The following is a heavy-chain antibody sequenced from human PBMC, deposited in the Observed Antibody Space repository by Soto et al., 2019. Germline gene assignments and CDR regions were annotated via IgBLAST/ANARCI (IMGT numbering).Heavy chain of an antibody. CDR3: ARGIGYCSGGSCYRGWFDP. CDR2: INPNSGGT. Sequence: ASVKVSCKASGYTFTGYYMHWVRQAPGQGLEWMGWINPNSGGTNYAQKFQGWVTMTRDTSISTAYMELSRLRSDDTAVYYCARGIGYCSGGSCYRGWFDPWGQGTLVTVSS. CDR1: GYTFTGYY. J-gene: IGHJ5*02. V-gene: IGHV1-2*04. D-gene: IGHD2-15*01.